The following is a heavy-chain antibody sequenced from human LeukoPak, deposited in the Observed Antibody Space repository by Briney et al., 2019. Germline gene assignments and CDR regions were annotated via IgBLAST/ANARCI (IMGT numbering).Heavy chain of an antibody. CDR3: ARDHTYYYGSGSLNWFDH. CDR1: GGSISSYY. J-gene: IGHJ5*02. CDR2: IYYSGST. V-gene: IGHV4-59*01. Sequence: PSETLSLTCTVSGGSISSYYWSWIRQPPGKGLEWIGYIYYSGSTNYNPSLKSRVTISVDTSKNQFSLKLSSVTAADTAVYYCARDHTYYYGSGSLNWFDHWGQGTLVTVSS. D-gene: IGHD3-10*01.